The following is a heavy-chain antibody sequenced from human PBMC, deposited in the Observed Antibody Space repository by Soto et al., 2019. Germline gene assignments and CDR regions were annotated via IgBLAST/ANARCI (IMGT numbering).Heavy chain of an antibody. V-gene: IGHV2-5*02. CDR1: GFSLSTSGVG. CDR2: IYWDDDN. J-gene: IGHJ4*02. D-gene: IGHD6-13*01. Sequence: QITLKESGPPLVKPTQTLTLTCTFSGFSLSTSGVGVGWIRQPPGKALEWLALIYWDDDNRYSPSLKNRLTIPKETSKNQVVLTMTNMDPEDTAAYYCARGLYSSSWGFDYWGQGTLVTVSS. CDR3: ARGLYSSSWGFDY.